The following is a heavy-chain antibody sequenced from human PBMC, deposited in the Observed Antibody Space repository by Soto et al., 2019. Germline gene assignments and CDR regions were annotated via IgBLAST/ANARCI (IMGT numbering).Heavy chain of an antibody. J-gene: IGHJ6*02. D-gene: IGHD6-6*01. CDR1: GFTFSTYA. Sequence: GGSLRLSCAASGFTFSTYAMHWVRQAPGKGLEWVAVISHDGSNKFHADSVEGRITISRDNSKNTLYLQMNSLRVEDTAVYYCARVHSSSSYLFFYYYYGMDGWGQGTTVTVAS. CDR2: ISHDGSNK. CDR3: ARVHSSSSYLFFYYYYGMDG. V-gene: IGHV3-30-3*01.